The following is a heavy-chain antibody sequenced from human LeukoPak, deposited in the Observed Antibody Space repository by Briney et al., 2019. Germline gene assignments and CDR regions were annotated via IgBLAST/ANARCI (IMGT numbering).Heavy chain of an antibody. Sequence: GGSLRLSCAASGFTFGDHWMHWVRQVPGKGLVWVSHVNNDGSGTTYADSVKGRFTISRDNARNTLYLQMNSLRAEDSAVYYCVRDAPNSRFDPWGQGTLVTVSS. CDR3: VRDAPNSRFDP. CDR1: GFTFGDHW. J-gene: IGHJ5*02. D-gene: IGHD2/OR15-2a*01. V-gene: IGHV3-74*03. CDR2: VNNDGSGT.